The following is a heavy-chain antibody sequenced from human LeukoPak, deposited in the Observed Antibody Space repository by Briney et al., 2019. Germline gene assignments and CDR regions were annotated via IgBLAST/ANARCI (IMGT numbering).Heavy chain of an antibody. J-gene: IGHJ4*02. D-gene: IGHD1-26*01. V-gene: IGHV1-69*13. CDR2: IIPIFGTA. Sequence: ASVKVSCKASGGTFSSYAISWVRQAPGQGLEWMGGIIPIFGTANYAQKFQGRVTITADESTSTAYMELSSLRSEDTAVYYCARDESSGSYYFDYWGQGTLVTVSS. CDR3: ARDESSGSYYFDY. CDR1: GGTFSSYA.